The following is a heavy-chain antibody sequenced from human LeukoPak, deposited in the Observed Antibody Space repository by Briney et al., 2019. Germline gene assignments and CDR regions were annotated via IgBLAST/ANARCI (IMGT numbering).Heavy chain of an antibody. J-gene: IGHJ4*02. V-gene: IGHV3-23*01. CDR3: AKGKRIQLWAPFDY. D-gene: IGHD5-18*01. Sequence: GGSLRLSCAASGFTFSSYEMDWVRQAPGKGLEWVSAISGSGGSTYYADSVKGRFTISRDNSKNTLYLQMNSLRAEDTAVYYCAKGKRIQLWAPFDYWGQGTLVTVSS. CDR1: GFTFSSYE. CDR2: ISGSGGST.